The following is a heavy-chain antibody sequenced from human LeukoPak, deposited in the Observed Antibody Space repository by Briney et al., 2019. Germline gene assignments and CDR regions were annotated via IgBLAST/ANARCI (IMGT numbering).Heavy chain of an antibody. Sequence: SETLSLTCTVSGGSISSYYWSWIRQPPGKGLEWIGYIYYSGSTNYNPSLKSRVTISVDTSKNQFSLKLSSVTAADTAVYYCASYDSKGTFDYWGQGTLVTVSS. J-gene: IGHJ4*02. V-gene: IGHV4-59*08. CDR2: IYYSGST. CDR1: GGSISSYY. CDR3: ASYDSKGTFDY. D-gene: IGHD3-22*01.